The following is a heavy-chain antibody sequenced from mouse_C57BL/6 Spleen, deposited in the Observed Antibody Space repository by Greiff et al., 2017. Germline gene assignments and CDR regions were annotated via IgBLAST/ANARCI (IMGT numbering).Heavy chain of an antibody. J-gene: IGHJ4*01. CDR3: ARSHGSSYYYAMDY. CDR1: GYTFTSYW. Sequence: VQLQQPGAELVMPGASVKLSCKASGYTFTSYWMHWVKQRPGQGLEWIGEIDPSDSYTNYNQKFKGKSTLTVDKSSSTAYMQLSSLTSEDSAVYYCARSHGSSYYYAMDYWGQGTSVTVSS. CDR2: IDPSDSYT. D-gene: IGHD1-1*01. V-gene: IGHV1-69*01.